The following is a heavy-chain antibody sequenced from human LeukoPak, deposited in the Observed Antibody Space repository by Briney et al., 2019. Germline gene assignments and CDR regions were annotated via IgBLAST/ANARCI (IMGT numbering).Heavy chain of an antibody. Sequence: PGGSVRLSCTASGFAFSNYAMSWVRQVAGKRLEWVSAISSGADTTGYADSVKARFTISRDNFKSTMSLQMNSLRVEDTAVYYCAKDLEQSNNGWSTSSDAWGPGTVVTVSS. J-gene: IGHJ5*02. CDR3: AKDLEQSNNGWSTSSDA. V-gene: IGHV3-23*01. CDR1: GFAFSNYA. D-gene: IGHD6-19*01. CDR2: ISSGADTT.